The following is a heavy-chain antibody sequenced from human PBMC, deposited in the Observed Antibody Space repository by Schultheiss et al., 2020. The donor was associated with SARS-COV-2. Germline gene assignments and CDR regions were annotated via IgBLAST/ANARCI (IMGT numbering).Heavy chain of an antibody. CDR1: GESFSGYH. V-gene: IGHV4-30-2*01. D-gene: IGHD2-15*01. J-gene: IGHJ4*02. CDR3: ASLSASRGY. CDR2: IYHSGST. Sequence: SETLSLTCAVSGESFSGYHWTWIRQPPGKGLEWIGYIYHSGSTYYNPSLKSRVTISVDRSKNQFSLKLSSVTAADTAVYYCASLSASRGYWGQGTLVTVSS.